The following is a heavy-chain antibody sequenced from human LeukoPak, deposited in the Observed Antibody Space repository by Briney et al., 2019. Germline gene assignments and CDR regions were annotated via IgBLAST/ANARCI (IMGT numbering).Heavy chain of an antibody. CDR1: GFTISSYW. J-gene: IGHJ4*02. CDR2: IKQDGSEE. Sequence: PGGSLRLSCVASGFTISSYWIHWVRQAPGKGLEWVANIKQDGSEEYYVDSVKGRFTISRDNAKNSLYLQMNGLRAEDTAVYYCARRYFDYWGQGILVTVSS. CDR3: ARRYFDY. V-gene: IGHV3-7*03.